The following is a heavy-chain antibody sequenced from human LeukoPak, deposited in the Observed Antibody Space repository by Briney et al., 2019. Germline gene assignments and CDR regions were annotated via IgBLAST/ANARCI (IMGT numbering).Heavy chain of an antibody. J-gene: IGHJ3*02. CDR2: IYYSGST. CDR1: GVSISSYY. Sequence: SETLSLTCSVSGVSISSYYWSWIRQPPGKGLEWIGYIYYSGSTNYNPSLKSRVTISVDTSKKQFSLKLSSVTAADTAVYYCASTRRTAFDIWGQGTMVAVSS. D-gene: IGHD6-25*01. CDR3: ASTRRTAFDI. V-gene: IGHV4-59*08.